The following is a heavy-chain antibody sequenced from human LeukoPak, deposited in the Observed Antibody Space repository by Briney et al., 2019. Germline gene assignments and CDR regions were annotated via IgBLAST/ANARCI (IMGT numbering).Heavy chain of an antibody. D-gene: IGHD3-22*01. CDR1: GFTFSSYA. CDR3: ARDGHPVLAQYITMIVVVISHFDY. Sequence: AGGSLRLSCAASGFTFSSYAMHWVRQAPGKGLEWVAVISYDGSNKYYADSVKGRFTISRDNSKNTLYLQMNSLRAEDTAVYYCARDGHPVLAQYITMIVVVISHFDYWGQGTLVTVSS. V-gene: IGHV3-30*04. CDR2: ISYDGSNK. J-gene: IGHJ4*02.